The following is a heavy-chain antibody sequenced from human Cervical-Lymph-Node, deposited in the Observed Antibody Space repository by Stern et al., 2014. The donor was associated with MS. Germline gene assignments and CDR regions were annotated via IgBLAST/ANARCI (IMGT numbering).Heavy chain of an antibody. CDR1: GFTFDDCA. CDR3: AKDISERHYYFDS. Sequence: EVQLEESGGGSVQPGRSLRLSCAASGFTFDDCAMHWVRQDPGKGLEWGSGISWNSNNIGYADSVRGRFTISRDNAKNSLYLQMNGLRPEDTALYYCAKDISERHYYFDSWGEGTLVTVSS. D-gene: IGHD3-16*02. J-gene: IGHJ4*02. V-gene: IGHV3-9*01. CDR2: ISWNSNNI.